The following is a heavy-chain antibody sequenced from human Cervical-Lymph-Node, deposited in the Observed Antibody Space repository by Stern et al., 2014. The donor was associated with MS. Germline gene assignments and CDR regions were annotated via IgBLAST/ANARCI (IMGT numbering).Heavy chain of an antibody. CDR3: TRGGRHDYGLY. CDR1: GFTFGDYA. Sequence: EVQLVESGGGLVQPGRSLRLSCTASGFTFGDYAMSWFRQAPGKGLEWVGFIRSKAYGGTTEYAASVKGRFTISRDDSKSIAYLQMNSLKTEDTAVYYCTRGGRHDYGLYWGQGTLVTVSS. J-gene: IGHJ4*02. CDR2: IRSKAYGGTT. D-gene: IGHD4-17*01. V-gene: IGHV3-49*03.